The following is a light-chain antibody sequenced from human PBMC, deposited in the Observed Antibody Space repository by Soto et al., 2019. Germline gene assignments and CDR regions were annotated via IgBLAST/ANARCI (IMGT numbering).Light chain of an antibody. CDR2: EVS. V-gene: IGLV2-14*03. Sequence: QSVLTQPASVSGSPGQSITVSCTGTSSDVGGYNSVSWYQQHPGKPPKLIIYEVSNRTSGVSDCFSGSKSGNTASLTISGLQAEDEADYYCSSYTSTSSYVFASGTKVTVL. CDR1: SSDVGGYNS. CDR3: SSYTSTSSYV. J-gene: IGLJ1*01.